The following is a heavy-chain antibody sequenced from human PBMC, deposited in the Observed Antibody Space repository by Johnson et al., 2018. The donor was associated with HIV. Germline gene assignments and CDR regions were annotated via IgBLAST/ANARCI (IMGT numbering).Heavy chain of an antibody. CDR2: SGSGNNT. D-gene: IGHD6-13*01. J-gene: IGHJ3*02. Sequence: EVQLVESGGGLVQPGESLRLYCAAAGFTVTSNYMSWVRQAPGKGLEWVSGLSGSGNNTHYADSVKGRFTISRDNSKNTLYLQMNSLRAEDTAVYYCARVTTQQTSDRIADAFDIWGQGTMVTVSS. V-gene: IGHV3-66*02. CDR3: ARVTTQQTSDRIADAFDI. CDR1: GFTVTSNY.